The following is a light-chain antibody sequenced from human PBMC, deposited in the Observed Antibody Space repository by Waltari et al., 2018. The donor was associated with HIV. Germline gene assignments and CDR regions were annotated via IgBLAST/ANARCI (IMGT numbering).Light chain of an antibody. V-gene: IGLV2-11*01. J-gene: IGLJ2*01. CDR1: SSDVGGYNY. CDR3: CSYAGSYRGV. CDR2: DVS. Sequence: QSALTQPRSVSGSPGQSVTISRTGTSSDVGGYNYVSWYQQHPGKAPKLIIYDVSKRPAGVPDRFSGSMSGNTASLTISGLQAEDEADYFCCSYAGSYRGVFGGGTKLTVL.